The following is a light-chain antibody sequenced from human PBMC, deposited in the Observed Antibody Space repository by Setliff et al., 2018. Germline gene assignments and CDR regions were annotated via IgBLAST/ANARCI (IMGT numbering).Light chain of an antibody. J-gene: IGLJ2*01. CDR1: SSNIGSNT. Sequence: QSVLTQPPSASGTPGQRVTISCSGSSSNIGSNTVNWYQQLPGTAPKLLIYRNNQRPSGVPDRFSGSKSGTSASLAISGLQSEDEADYYCAAWDDSLNADVLFGGGTKGTVL. CDR3: AAWDDSLNADVL. CDR2: RNN. V-gene: IGLV1-44*01.